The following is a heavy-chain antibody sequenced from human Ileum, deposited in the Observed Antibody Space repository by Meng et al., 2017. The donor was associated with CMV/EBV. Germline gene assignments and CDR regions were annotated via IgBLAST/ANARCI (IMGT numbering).Heavy chain of an antibody. CDR3: AKNLVSYFYGMDV. J-gene: IGHJ6*02. CDR1: GTTFSDLW. Sequence: GGSLRLSCSVSGTTFSDLWMYWVRQAPGKGLAWVSTISGSGGTTYYPDSVKGRFTISRDNTKNTVYLQMNSLRVDDTAVYYCAKNLVSYFYGMDVWGQGTTVTVSS. CDR2: ISGSGGTT. V-gene: IGHV3-23*01.